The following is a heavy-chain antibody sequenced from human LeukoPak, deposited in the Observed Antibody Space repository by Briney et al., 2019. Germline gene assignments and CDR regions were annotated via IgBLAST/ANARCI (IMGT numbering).Heavy chain of an antibody. J-gene: IGHJ6*03. Sequence: VASVKVSCKASGYTFTSYGISWVRQAPGQGLEWMGWINVYNGNTNYAQKFQGRVTITADKSTSTAYMELSSLRSEDTAVYYCARLPTTTTGYYYMDVWGKGTTVTVSS. CDR2: INVYNGNT. CDR3: ARLPTTTTGYYYMDV. D-gene: IGHD4-11*01. CDR1: GYTFTSYG. V-gene: IGHV1-18*01.